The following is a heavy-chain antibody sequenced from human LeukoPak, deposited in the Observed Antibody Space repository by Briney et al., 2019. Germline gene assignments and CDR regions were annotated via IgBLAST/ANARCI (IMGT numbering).Heavy chain of an antibody. D-gene: IGHD2-21*01. CDR3: ARGGGENYYYYMDV. CDR2: IYYSGRT. V-gene: IGHV4-30-4*08. Sequence: NTSQTLSLTCTVSGGSISSGDYYWSWIRQPPGKGLDWIGYIYYSGRTYYNPSLKSRVTISVDTSKDQFSLKLSSVTAADTAVYYCARGGGENYYYYMDVWGKGTTVTVSS. J-gene: IGHJ6*03. CDR1: GGSISSGDYY.